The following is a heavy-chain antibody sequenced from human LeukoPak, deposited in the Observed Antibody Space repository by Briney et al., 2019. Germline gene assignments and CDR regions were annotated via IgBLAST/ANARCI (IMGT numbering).Heavy chain of an antibody. J-gene: IGHJ4*02. Sequence: SETLSLTCAVYGGSFSGYYWSWIRQPPGKGLEWIGEINHSGSTNYNPSLKSRVTISVDTSKNQFSLKLSSVTAADTAVYYCARSSFRGYSYGYVYWGQGTLVTVSS. CDR3: ARSSFRGYSYGYVY. D-gene: IGHD5-18*01. V-gene: IGHV4-34*01. CDR1: GGSFSGYY. CDR2: INHSGST.